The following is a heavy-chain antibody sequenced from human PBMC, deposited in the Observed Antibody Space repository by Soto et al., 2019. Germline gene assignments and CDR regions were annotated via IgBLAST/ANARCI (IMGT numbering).Heavy chain of an antibody. CDR2: IIPIFGTA. CDR1: GGTFSSYA. D-gene: IGHD4-17*01. J-gene: IGHJ6*02. Sequence: QVQLVQSGAEVKKPGSSVKVSCKASGGTFSSYAISWVRQAPGQGLEWMGGIIPIFGTANYAQKFQGRVTITADESTSTAYMELSSLRSEDTAVYYSARGQTVIRQGSYYYYYGMDVWGQGTTVTVSS. CDR3: ARGQTVIRQGSYYYYYGMDV. V-gene: IGHV1-69*01.